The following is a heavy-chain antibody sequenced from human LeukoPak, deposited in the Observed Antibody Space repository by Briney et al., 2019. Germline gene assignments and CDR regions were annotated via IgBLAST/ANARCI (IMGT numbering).Heavy chain of an antibody. CDR2: FYSPGST. D-gene: IGHD2-2*01. V-gene: IGHV3-53*01. CDR1: GFTVTTKS. J-gene: IGHJ1*01. Sequence: GSLRLSCAASGFTVTTKSMAWVRQAPGRGLEWVSVFYSPGSTYYADSVHGRFTISRDNSLNTLFLQMNSLRVEDTAVYYCASARESCIGSTCYEYFHHWGQGTPLTVSS. CDR3: ASARESCIGSTCYEYFHH.